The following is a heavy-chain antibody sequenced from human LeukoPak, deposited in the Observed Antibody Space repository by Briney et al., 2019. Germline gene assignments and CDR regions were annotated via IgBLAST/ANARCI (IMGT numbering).Heavy chain of an antibody. D-gene: IGHD1-1*01. V-gene: IGHV1-18*01. Sequence: ASVKVSRKASGYTFTSYGVSWVRQAPGQGLEWMGWISAYNGNTSYAQKLQGRVTMTTDTSTSTAYMELRSLRSDDTAVYYCARDQGRKTGTGDWGQGTLVTVSS. CDR3: ARDQGRKTGTGD. CDR1: GYTFTSYG. CDR2: ISAYNGNT. J-gene: IGHJ4*02.